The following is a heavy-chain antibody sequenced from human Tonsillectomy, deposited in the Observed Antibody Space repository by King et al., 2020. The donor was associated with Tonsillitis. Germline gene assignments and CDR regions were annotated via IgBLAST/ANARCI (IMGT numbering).Heavy chain of an antibody. CDR3: ARRFHYNFLTVYYHFDY. J-gene: IGHJ4*02. D-gene: IGHD3-9*01. V-gene: IGHV1-18*04. Sequence: LQLVQSGAEVKKPGASVKVSCKASGYTFTSYGISWVRQAPGQGLEWMGGISADKGNTNYEQNFQGRVTMTTDTSTSTAYMELRSLRSDDTAVYYCARRFHYNFLTVYYHFDYWGQGALVTVSS. CDR2: ISADKGNT. CDR1: GYTFTSYG.